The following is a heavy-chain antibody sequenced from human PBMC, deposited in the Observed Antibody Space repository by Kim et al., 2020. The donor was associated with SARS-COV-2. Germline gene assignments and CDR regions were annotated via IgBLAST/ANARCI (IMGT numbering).Heavy chain of an antibody. CDR1: GFTFTSSA. CDR3: AAYALYYDSSGYPDAFDI. D-gene: IGHD3-22*01. J-gene: IGHJ3*02. Sequence: SVKVSCKASGFTFTSSAMQWVRQARGQRLEWIGWIVVGSGNTNYAQKFQERVTITRDMSTSTAYMELSSLRSEDTAVYYCAAYALYYDSSGYPDAFDIWGQGTMVTVSS. CDR2: IVVGSGNT. V-gene: IGHV1-58*02.